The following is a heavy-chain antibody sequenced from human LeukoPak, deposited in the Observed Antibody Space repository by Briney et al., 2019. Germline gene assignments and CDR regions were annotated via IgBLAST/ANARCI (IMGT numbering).Heavy chain of an antibody. J-gene: IGHJ6*03. CDR1: GGSISSYY. V-gene: IGHV4-59*01. D-gene: IGHD6-19*01. CDR3: ARVGTSSGWSGYYYYYMDV. CDR2: IYYSGST. Sequence: PSETLSLTCTVSGGSISSYYWSWIRQPPGKGLEWIGYIYYSGSTNYNPSLKSRVTISVDTSKNQFSLKLSSVTAADTAVYYCARVGTSSGWSGYYYYYMDVWGKGTTVTVSS.